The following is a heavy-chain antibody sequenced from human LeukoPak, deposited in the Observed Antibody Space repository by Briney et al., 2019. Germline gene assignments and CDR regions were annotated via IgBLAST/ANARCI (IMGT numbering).Heavy chain of an antibody. CDR1: GFTFSSYW. J-gene: IGHJ4*02. V-gene: IGHV3-74*01. Sequence: GGSLRLSCAASGFTFSSYWMHWVRQAPGKGLVWVSRINSDGSSTSYADSVKGRFTISRDNAKNTLYLQMNSLRAEDTAVYYCASCYYYDSSGYYYGIDYWGQGTLVTVSS. D-gene: IGHD3-22*01. CDR2: INSDGSST. CDR3: ASCYYYDSSGYYYGIDY.